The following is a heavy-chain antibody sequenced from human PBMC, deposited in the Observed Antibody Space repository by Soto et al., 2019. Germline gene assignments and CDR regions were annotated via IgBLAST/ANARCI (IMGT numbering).Heavy chain of an antibody. CDR2: IWYDGSNK. J-gene: IGHJ4*02. D-gene: IGHD2-2*02. Sequence: QVQLVGSGGGVVHPGRSLRLSCAASGFTFSSSGMHWVRQVPGKGLEWVAVIWYDGSNKYYADSVEGRFTISRDNSKNTLYLQMNSLRAEDTAVYYCARVGCSRTNCYTGYYFDYWALGTLVTVSS. V-gene: IGHV3-33*01. CDR3: ARVGCSRTNCYTGYYFDY. CDR1: GFTFSSSG.